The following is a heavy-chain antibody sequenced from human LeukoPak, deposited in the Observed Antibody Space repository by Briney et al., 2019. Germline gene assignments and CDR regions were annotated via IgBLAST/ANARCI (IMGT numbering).Heavy chain of an antibody. D-gene: IGHD6-19*01. CDR2: ISYDGSNK. V-gene: IGHV3-30-3*01. J-gene: IGHJ5*02. Sequence: GRSLRLSCAASGFTFSSYAMHWVRQAPGKGLEWVAVISYDGSNKYYADSVKGRFTISRDNSKNTLYLQMNSLRAEDTAVYYCARDLASGWPYNWLDPWGQGTLVTVSS. CDR1: GFTFSSYA. CDR3: ARDLASGWPYNWLDP.